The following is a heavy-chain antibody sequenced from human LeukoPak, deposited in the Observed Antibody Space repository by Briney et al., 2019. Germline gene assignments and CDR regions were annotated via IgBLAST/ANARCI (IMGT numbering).Heavy chain of an antibody. V-gene: IGHV1-46*01. D-gene: IGHD1-26*01. CDR3: ARAAYSGSYYLYYYYYGMDV. CDR1: GYTFTSYY. J-gene: IGHJ6*02. Sequence: GASVKVSCKASGYTFTSYYMHWVRQAPGQGLEWMGIINPSGGSTSYAQKFQGRVTMTRGTSTSTVYMELSSLRSEDTAVYYCARAAYSGSYYLYYYYYGMDVWGQGTTVTVSS. CDR2: INPSGGST.